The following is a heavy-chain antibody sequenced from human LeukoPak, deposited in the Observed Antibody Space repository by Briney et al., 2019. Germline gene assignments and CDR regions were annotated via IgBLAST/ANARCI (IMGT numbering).Heavy chain of an antibody. V-gene: IGHV4-39*01. CDR1: CGSISSRSYY. Sequence: PAETLSLTYTLSCGSISSRSYYWGWIRQPPGKGLEWIGSIYYSGSTYYNPSLKCRATISVDTPKNKFSRNVSSVTSADTTAVYCARRTAMMWYWFEPWGPGSLVMVSS. CDR3: ARRTAMMWYWFEP. J-gene: IGHJ5*02. D-gene: IGHD2-21*01. CDR2: IYYSGST.